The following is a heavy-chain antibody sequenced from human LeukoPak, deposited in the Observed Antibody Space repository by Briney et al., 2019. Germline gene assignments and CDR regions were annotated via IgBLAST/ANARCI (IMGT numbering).Heavy chain of an antibody. CDR1: GGSISSYY. Sequence: SETLSLTCTVSGGSISSYYWSWIRQPPGKGLEWVGYIYYSGSTNYNPSLKSRVTISVDTSKNQFSLKLSSVTAADTAVYYCARGIVVPAARFDPWGQGTLVTVSS. CDR2: IYYSGST. V-gene: IGHV4-59*01. J-gene: IGHJ5*02. D-gene: IGHD2-2*01. CDR3: ARGIVVPAARFDP.